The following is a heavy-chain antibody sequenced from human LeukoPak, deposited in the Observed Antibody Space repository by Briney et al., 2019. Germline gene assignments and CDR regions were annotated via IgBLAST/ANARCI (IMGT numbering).Heavy chain of an antibody. CDR3: ARDNLYYGSDY. V-gene: IGHV1-18*01. Sequence: GASVKVSCKASGYTFTSYGISWVRQAPRQGLEWVGWISAYNGNTNNAQKLQGRVTMTTDTSTSTAYMELRSLTSDDTAVYYCARDNLYYGSDYWGQGTLVTVSS. D-gene: IGHD3-3*01. J-gene: IGHJ4*02. CDR1: GYTFTSYG. CDR2: ISAYNGNT.